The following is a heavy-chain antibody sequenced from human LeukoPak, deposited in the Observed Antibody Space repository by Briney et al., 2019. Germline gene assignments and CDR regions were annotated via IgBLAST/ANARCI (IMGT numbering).Heavy chain of an antibody. CDR2: IKGDGSEK. CDR1: GFTFSSFW. CDR3: AKFPYGDYVHY. Sequence: PGTSLRLSCAASGFTFSSFWMSWVRQAPGKGLECVANIKGDGSEKYHVDSVKGRFTISRDNAKNSLYLQMNSLRVEDTAVYYCAKFPYGDYVHYWGQGTLVTVSS. V-gene: IGHV3-7*05. J-gene: IGHJ4*02. D-gene: IGHD4-17*01.